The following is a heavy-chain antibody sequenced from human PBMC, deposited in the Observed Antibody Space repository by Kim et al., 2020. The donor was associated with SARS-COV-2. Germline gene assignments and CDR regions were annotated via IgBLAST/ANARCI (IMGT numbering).Heavy chain of an antibody. V-gene: IGHV3-21*01. D-gene: IGHD1-26*01. Sequence: GGSLRLSCAASGFTFSSYSMNWVRQAPGKGLEWVSSISSSSNSIYYADSVKGRFTISRDDAKNPLYLQMNSLTAEDTAEYYCVRGGATDCDYWGQGTLVTVSS. CDR1: GFTFSSYS. J-gene: IGHJ4*02. CDR2: ISSSSNSI. CDR3: VRGGATDCDY.